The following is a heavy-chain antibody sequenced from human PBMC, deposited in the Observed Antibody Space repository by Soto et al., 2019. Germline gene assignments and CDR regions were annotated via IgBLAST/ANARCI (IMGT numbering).Heavy chain of an antibody. CDR1: GGTFSSYA. J-gene: IGHJ5*02. D-gene: IGHD4-17*01. CDR2: IIPIFGTA. Sequence: SLKGSCKGSGGTFSSYAISWVRQAPGQGLEWMGGIIPIFGTANYAQKFQGRVTITADESTSTAYMELSSLRSEDTAVYYCARVPRTYGNWFDPWGQGTLVTVSS. V-gene: IGHV1-69*13. CDR3: ARVPRTYGNWFDP.